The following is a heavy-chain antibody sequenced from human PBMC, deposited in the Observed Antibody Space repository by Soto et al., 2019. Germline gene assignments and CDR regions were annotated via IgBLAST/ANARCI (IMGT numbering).Heavy chain of an antibody. V-gene: IGHV1-69*01. CDR2: IIPIFGTA. J-gene: IGHJ6*02. CDR3: ARDGGIAAAGRRGYYGMDV. D-gene: IGHD6-13*01. Sequence: SVKGSCTASGGSFSSYAGGWVRQAPGQGLEGMGGIIPIFGTANYAQKFQGRVTITADESTSTAYMELSSLRSEDTAVYYCARDGGIAAAGRRGYYGMDVWGQGTTVTVSS. CDR1: GGSFSSYA.